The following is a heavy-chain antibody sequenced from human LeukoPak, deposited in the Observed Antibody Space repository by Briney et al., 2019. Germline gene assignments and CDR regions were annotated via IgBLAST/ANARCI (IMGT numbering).Heavy chain of an antibody. CDR1: GGSFSGYY. CDR2: INHSGST. J-gene: IGHJ6*04. Sequence: SETLSLTCAVYGGSFSGYYWSWIRQPPGKGLEWIGEINHSGSTNYNPSLKSRVTISVDTSKNQFSLKLSSVTAADTAVYYCARYSAMHYGTDVWGKGTTVTVSS. D-gene: IGHD2-21*01. CDR3: ARYSAMHYGTDV. V-gene: IGHV4-34*01.